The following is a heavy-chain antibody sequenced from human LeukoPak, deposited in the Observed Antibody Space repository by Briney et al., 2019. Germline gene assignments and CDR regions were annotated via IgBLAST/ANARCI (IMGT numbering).Heavy chain of an antibody. V-gene: IGHV3-30*02. Sequence: PGGSLRLSCAASGFTFDQYGMQWVRQAPGKGLEWVAFIRYDESRKYYADSVKGRFTISRDNSKNTVDLQMNSLRAEDSAVYYCAKPPLRFLEWLLKVDYMDVWGKGTTVTVSS. CDR2: IRYDESRK. CDR3: AKPPLRFLEWLLKVDYMDV. J-gene: IGHJ6*03. D-gene: IGHD3-3*01. CDR1: GFTFDQYG.